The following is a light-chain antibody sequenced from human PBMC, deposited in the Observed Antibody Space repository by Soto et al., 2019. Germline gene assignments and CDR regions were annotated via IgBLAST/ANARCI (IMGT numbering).Light chain of an antibody. Sequence: EIVLTQSPGTLSLSPWERATLSCMAIQSVSSRYLAWYQQKPGQAPRLLIYGASTRATGIPARFSGSASGTEFTLTISSLKSEDFAVYYCQQYDNWHPWTFGHGTKVDIK. J-gene: IGKJ1*01. V-gene: IGKV3-15*01. CDR1: QSVSSRY. CDR3: QQYDNWHPWT. CDR2: GAS.